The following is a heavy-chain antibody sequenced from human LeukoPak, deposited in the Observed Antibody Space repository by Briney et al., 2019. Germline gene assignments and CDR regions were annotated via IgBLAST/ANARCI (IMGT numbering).Heavy chain of an antibody. D-gene: IGHD6-19*01. V-gene: IGHV1-2*02. CDR1: GCTFTGHY. Sequence: ASVKVSCKASGCTFTGHYMHWVRQAPGQGPEWMGWINPNSGDTNYAQKFQGRVTLTRDASIGTAYMEMNRLTYDDTAIYYCARDVYTSGWWYFDPWGHGTLVTVSS. J-gene: IGHJ2*01. CDR3: ARDVYTSGWWYFDP. CDR2: INPNSGDT.